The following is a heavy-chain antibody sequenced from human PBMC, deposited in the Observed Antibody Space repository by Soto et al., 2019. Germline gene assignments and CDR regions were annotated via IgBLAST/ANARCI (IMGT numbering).Heavy chain of an antibody. D-gene: IGHD3-10*01. CDR3: ASEGRGSGSYYNVPLYYYGMDV. V-gene: IGHV1-18*01. CDR2: ISSYNGNT. J-gene: IGHJ6*02. Sequence: AGVNVSCMASGYTFTSYGVTWVRQAPGQGLEGMGWISSYNGNTNYAQNLQGRVTMTTDTSTSTAYMELRSLRSEDTAVYYCASEGRGSGSYYNVPLYYYGMDVWGQGTTVTVSS. CDR1: GYTFTSYG.